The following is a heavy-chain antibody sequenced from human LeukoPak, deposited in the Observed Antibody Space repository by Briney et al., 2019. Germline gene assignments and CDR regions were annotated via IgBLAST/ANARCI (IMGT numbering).Heavy chain of an antibody. CDR3: VKDIGTVGASPFDQ. Sequence: PGGSLRLSCAASGFSVGTNYMSWVRQAPGKGPEWVSVIYSGGTTYYAESVKGRFTISRDNSKNTLSLQMNSLRVEDTALYYCVKDIGTVGASPFDQWGQGTLVSVSS. CDR2: IYSGGTT. CDR1: GFSVGTNY. D-gene: IGHD1-26*01. J-gene: IGHJ4*02. V-gene: IGHV3-53*01.